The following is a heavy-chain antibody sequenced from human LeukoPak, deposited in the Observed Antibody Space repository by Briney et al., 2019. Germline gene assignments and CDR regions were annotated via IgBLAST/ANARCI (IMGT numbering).Heavy chain of an antibody. Sequence: GGSLRLSCAASGFTFSSYAMSWVRQAPGKGLEWVSAISGSGGDTYYADSVKGRFTISRDNSKNTLYLQMSSLRAEDTAVYYCAKDLGSVVTPPSLDFWGQGNLVTVSS. V-gene: IGHV3-23*01. CDR2: ISGSGGDT. J-gene: IGHJ4*02. CDR3: AKDLGSVVTPPSLDF. CDR1: GFTFSSYA. D-gene: IGHD4-23*01.